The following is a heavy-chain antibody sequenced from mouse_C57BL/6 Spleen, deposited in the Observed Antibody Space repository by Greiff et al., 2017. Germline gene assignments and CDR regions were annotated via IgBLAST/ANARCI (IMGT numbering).Heavy chain of an antibody. Sequence: EVMLVESGGGLVQPGGSLKLSCAASGFTFSDYYMYWVRQTPEKRLEWVAYISNGGGSTYYPDTVKGRFTISRDNAKNTLYLQMSRLKSEDTAMYYCARHANWDDYAMDYWGQGTSVTVSS. CDR1: GFTFSDYY. J-gene: IGHJ4*01. CDR3: ARHANWDDYAMDY. V-gene: IGHV5-12*01. D-gene: IGHD4-1*01. CDR2: ISNGGGST.